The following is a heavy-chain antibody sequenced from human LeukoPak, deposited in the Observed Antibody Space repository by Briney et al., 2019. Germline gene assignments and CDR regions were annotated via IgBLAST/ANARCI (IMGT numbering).Heavy chain of an antibody. V-gene: IGHV3-23*01. CDR3: AKGSQPTVTTLWTDY. CDR1: GFTFSSYA. D-gene: IGHD4-17*01. CDR2: LSGSGGST. J-gene: IGHJ4*02. Sequence: GGSLRLSCVFSGFTFSSYAMSWVRQAPGKGLEWVSSLSGSGGSTYYADSVKGRFTISRDNSKNTLYLQMNSLRAEDTAVYYCAKGSQPTVTTLWTDYWGQGTLVTVSS.